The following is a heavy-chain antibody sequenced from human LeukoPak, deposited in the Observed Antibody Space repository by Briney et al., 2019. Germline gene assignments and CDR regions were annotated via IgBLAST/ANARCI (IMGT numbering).Heavy chain of an antibody. J-gene: IGHJ4*02. D-gene: IGHD4-17*01. Sequence: PSETLSLTCTVSGGSISSYYWSWIRQPPGKGLEWIGYIYYSGSTNYNPSLKSRVTIPVDTSKNQFSLKLSSVTAADTAVYYCARATVTTRAFFDYWGQGTLVTVSS. CDR2: IYYSGST. CDR3: ARATVTTRAFFDY. V-gene: IGHV4-59*08. CDR1: GGSISSYY.